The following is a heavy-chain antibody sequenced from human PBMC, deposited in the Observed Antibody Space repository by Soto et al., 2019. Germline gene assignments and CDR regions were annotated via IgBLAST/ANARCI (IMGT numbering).Heavy chain of an antibody. CDR1: GGTFSSYT. J-gene: IGHJ5*02. CDR2: IIPILGIA. Sequence: QVQLVQSGAEVKKPGSSVKASCKASGGTFSSYTISWVRQAPGQGLEWMGRIIPILGIANYAQKFQGRVTITADKSTSTAYMELSSLRSEDTAVYYCARALRRYCTNGVCSNWFDPWGQGTLVTVSS. D-gene: IGHD2-8*01. CDR3: ARALRRYCTNGVCSNWFDP. V-gene: IGHV1-69*02.